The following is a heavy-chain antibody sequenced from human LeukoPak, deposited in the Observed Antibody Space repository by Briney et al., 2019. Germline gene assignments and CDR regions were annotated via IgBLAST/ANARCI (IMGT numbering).Heavy chain of an antibody. J-gene: IGHJ6*02. CDR3: TTGDSSGYYSYYYYGMDV. CDR2: IKSKTDGGTT. Sequence: GGSLRLSCAASGFTFSNAWMSWVRQAPGKGLEWVVRIKSKTDGGTTDYAAPVKGRFSISRDDSKNTLYLQMNSLKTEDTAVYYCTTGDSSGYYSYYYYGMDVWGQGTTVTVSS. V-gene: IGHV3-15*01. CDR1: GFTFSNAW. D-gene: IGHD3-22*01.